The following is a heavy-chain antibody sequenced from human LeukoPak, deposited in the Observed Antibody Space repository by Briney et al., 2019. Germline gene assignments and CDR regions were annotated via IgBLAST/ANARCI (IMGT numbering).Heavy chain of an antibody. CDR2: IYYSGST. CDR1: GGSISSSIYY. J-gene: IGHJ4*02. CDR3: ARGFRGYFVFGGAFFDY. Sequence: SETLSLTCTVSGGSISSSIYYWGWIRQSPGKGLEWIGSIYYSGSTYYNPSLKSRVTLSVDTSKNQYSLKLTSVTAADTAVYYCARGFRGYFVFGGAFFDYWGQGTLVTVSS. V-gene: IGHV4-39*07. D-gene: IGHD3-16*01.